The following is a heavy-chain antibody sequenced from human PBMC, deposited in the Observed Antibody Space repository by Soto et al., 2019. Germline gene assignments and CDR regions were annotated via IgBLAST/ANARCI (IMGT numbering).Heavy chain of an antibody. J-gene: IGHJ6*02. Sequence: QVQLVESGGGVVQPGRSLRLSCAASGFTFSSYGMHWVRQAPGKGLEWVAVIWYDGSNKYYADSVKGRFTISRDNSKNTLYLQMNSLRAEDTAVYYCARAPYCSSTSCAHYYYYYGMDVWGQGTTVTVSS. D-gene: IGHD2-2*01. CDR2: IWYDGSNK. V-gene: IGHV3-33*01. CDR3: ARAPYCSSTSCAHYYYYYGMDV. CDR1: GFTFSSYG.